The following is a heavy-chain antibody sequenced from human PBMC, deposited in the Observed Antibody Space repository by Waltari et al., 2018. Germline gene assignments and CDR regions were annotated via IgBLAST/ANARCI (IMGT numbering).Heavy chain of an antibody. D-gene: IGHD1-1*01. J-gene: IGHJ4*02. V-gene: IGHV4-38-2*02. Sequence: QVQLQESGPGLVRPSETLSLTCAVSGSFISRGYHWGRIRQPPGKGLEWIGSVYHSGTTYYNPSLKSRVTISVDTSRNQFSLKLTSVTAADTAMYYCARDTLLYPTSLPGDYWGQGALVTVSS. CDR3: ARDTLLYPTSLPGDY. CDR1: GSFISRGYH. CDR2: VYHSGTT.